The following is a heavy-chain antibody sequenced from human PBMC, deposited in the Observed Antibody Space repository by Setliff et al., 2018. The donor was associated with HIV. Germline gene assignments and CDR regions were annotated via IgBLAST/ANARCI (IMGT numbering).Heavy chain of an antibody. V-gene: IGHV1-46*02. J-gene: IGHJ4*02. CDR3: ARALYTNLAHFDY. CDR2: INPSGGST. D-gene: IGHD4-4*01. CDR1: GYNFKEHH. Sequence: GASVKVSCKTSGYNFKEHHVHWVRQAPGQGLEWMGQINPSGGSTSYAQKFQGRVTMTSDTSTSTVYMELSSLRSEDTAVYYCARALYTNLAHFDYLGQGTLVTVSS.